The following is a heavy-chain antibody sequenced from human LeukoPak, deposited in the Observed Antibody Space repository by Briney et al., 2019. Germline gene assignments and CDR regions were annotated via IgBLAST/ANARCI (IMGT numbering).Heavy chain of an antibody. CDR3: ARDQGRGIWFGELIDAFDI. CDR2: ISSSSSYI. Sequence: GGSLRLSCAASGFTFSSYSMNWVRQAPGKGLEWVSSISSSSSYIYYADSVKGRFTISRGNAKNSLYLQMNSLRAEDTAVYYCARDQGRGIWFGELIDAFDIWGQGTMVTVSS. J-gene: IGHJ3*02. V-gene: IGHV3-21*01. CDR1: GFTFSSYS. D-gene: IGHD3-10*01.